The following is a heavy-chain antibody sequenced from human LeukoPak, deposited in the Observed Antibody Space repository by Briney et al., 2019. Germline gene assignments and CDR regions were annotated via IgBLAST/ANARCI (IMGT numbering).Heavy chain of an antibody. CDR2: IYYSGST. CDR3: ARHTLVVVAATPETAFDY. D-gene: IGHD2-15*01. Sequence: PSETLSLTCTVSGGSISSYYWSWIRQPPGKGLEWIGYIYYSGSTNYNPSLKSRVTISVDTSKNQFSLKLSSVTAADTAVYYCARHTLVVVAATPETAFDYWGQGTLVTVSS. V-gene: IGHV4-59*08. J-gene: IGHJ4*02. CDR1: GGSISSYY.